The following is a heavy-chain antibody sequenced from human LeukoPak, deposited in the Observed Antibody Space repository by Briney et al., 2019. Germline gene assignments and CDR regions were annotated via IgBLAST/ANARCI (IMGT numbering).Heavy chain of an antibody. J-gene: IGHJ4*02. V-gene: IGHV3-23*01. CDR2: ISGSGGST. D-gene: IGHD6-13*01. Sequence: HPGGSLRLSCAASGFTFSSYAMSWVRQAPGKGLEWVSAISGSGGSTYYADSMKGRFTISRDNSKNTLYLQMNSLRAEDTAVYYCAKDPVGSSWFFDYWGQGTLVTVSS. CDR1: GFTFSSYA. CDR3: AKDPVGSSWFFDY.